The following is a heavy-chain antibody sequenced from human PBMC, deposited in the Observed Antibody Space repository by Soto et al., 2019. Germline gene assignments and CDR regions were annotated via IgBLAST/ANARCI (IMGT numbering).Heavy chain of an antibody. D-gene: IGHD1-1*01. CDR3: ARGRYGDY. CDR2: LSAHNGNT. CDR1: GYAFTTYG. V-gene: IGHV1-18*01. Sequence: QVHLVQSGAEVKKPGASVKVSCKGSGYAFTTYGITWVRQAPGQGLEWMGWLSAHNGNTNYAQKLQGRVTVTRDTSTSTAYMELRSLRSDDTAVYYCARGRYGDYWGEGALVTVSS. J-gene: IGHJ4*02.